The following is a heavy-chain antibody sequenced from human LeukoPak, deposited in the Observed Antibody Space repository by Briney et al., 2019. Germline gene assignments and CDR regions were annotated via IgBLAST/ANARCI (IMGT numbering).Heavy chain of an antibody. CDR3: ARGFKYCSGGSCYYGY. CDR2: INPNSGGT. V-gene: IGHV1-2*02. Sequence: GASVKVSCKASGCTFTGYYMHWVRQAPGQGLEWMGWINPNSGGTNYAQKFQGRVTMTRDTSISTAYMELSRLRSDDTAVYYCARGFKYCSGGSCYYGYWGQGTLVTVSS. J-gene: IGHJ4*02. CDR1: GCTFTGYY. D-gene: IGHD2-15*01.